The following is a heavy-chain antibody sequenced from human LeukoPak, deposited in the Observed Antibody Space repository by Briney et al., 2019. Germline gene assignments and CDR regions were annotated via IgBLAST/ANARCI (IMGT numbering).Heavy chain of an antibody. J-gene: IGHJ5*02. CDR2: IYYSGST. CDR3: ARERIAAAGTPGWFDP. Sequence: SETLSLTCTVSGGSISSSSYYWGWIRQPPGKGLEWIGRIYYSGSTYYNPSLKSRVTISVDTSKNQFSLKLSSVTAADTAVYYCARERIAAAGTPGWFDPWGQGTLVTVSS. CDR1: GGSISSSSYY. D-gene: IGHD6-13*01. V-gene: IGHV4-39*07.